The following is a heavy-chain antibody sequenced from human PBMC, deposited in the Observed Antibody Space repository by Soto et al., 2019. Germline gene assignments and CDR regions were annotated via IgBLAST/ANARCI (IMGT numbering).Heavy chain of an antibody. CDR3: GKDISPGGMDV. J-gene: IGHJ6*04. Sequence: EVQLVESGGGLVQPGGSLRLSCAGSGLTLQDYAMHWVRQAPGKGLEWVSGIYYNSDRIDYADSVKGRFTISRDIARDSLYLQMNSLRTEDTAFYYCGKDISPGGMDVWGRGIMVTVSS. V-gene: IGHV3-9*01. CDR2: IYYNSDRI. CDR1: GLTLQDYA.